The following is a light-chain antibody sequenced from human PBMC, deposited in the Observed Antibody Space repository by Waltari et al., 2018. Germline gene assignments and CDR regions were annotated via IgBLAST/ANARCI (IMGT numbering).Light chain of an antibody. CDR3: QQYDTFPWT. J-gene: IGKJ1*01. Sequence: DIEMTQSPSTMSASVGDRVTITCRASPSISGWLAWYQQKPGTAPKLLIYQAYTLENGVPARFSGSGSGTDFPLSINSLQPDDFATYHCQQYDTFPWTFGQGTKVEI. CDR2: QAY. V-gene: IGKV1-5*03. CDR1: PSISGW.